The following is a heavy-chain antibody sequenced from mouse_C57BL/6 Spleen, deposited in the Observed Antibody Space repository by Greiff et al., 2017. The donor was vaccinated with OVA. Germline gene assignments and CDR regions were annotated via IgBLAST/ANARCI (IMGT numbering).Heavy chain of an antibody. D-gene: IGHD2-5*01. CDR2: IYPGDGDT. V-gene: IGHV1-82*01. Sequence: QVQLQQSGPELVKPGASVKISCKASGYAFSSSWMNWVKQRPGKGLEWIGRIYPGDGDTNYNGKFKGKATLTADKSSSTAYMQLSSLTSEDSAVDFGARRWSNHLYFDVWGTGTTVTVSS. CDR1: GYAFSSSW. CDR3: ARRWSNHLYFDV. J-gene: IGHJ1*03.